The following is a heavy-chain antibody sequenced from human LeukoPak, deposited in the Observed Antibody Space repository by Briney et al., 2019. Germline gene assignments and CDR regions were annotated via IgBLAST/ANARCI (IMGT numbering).Heavy chain of an antibody. CDR1: GYTFTSYD. CDR2: MNPNSGNT. D-gene: IGHD3-10*01. J-gene: IGHJ4*02. CDR3: ARALLRPYYYGSGSYSPLGY. Sequence: GASVKVSCKASGYTFTSYDINWVRQATGQGLEWMGWMNPNSGNTGYAQKFQGRVTMTRNTSISTAYMELSSLRSEDTAVYYCARALLRPYYYGSGSYSPLGYWGQGTLVTVSS. V-gene: IGHV1-8*01.